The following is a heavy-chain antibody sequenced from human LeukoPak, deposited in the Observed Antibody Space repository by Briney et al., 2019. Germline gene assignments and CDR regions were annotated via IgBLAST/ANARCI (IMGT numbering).Heavy chain of an antibody. Sequence: SETLSLTCTVSGGSIGSYYWSWIRQPPGKGLEWIGYIYYSGSTNYNPSLKSRVTISVDTSKNQFSLKLSSVTAADTAVYYCARGEGYFDWSYYFDYWGQGTLVTVSS. CDR3: ARGEGYFDWSYYFDY. CDR2: IYYSGST. J-gene: IGHJ4*02. V-gene: IGHV4-59*01. CDR1: GGSIGSYY. D-gene: IGHD3-9*01.